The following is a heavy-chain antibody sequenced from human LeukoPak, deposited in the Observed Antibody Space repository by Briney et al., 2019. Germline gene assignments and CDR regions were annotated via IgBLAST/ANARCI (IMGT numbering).Heavy chain of an antibody. Sequence: GGSLRLSCAASGFTFSSYSMNWVRQAPGKGLEWVSSISSSSSYIYYADSVKGRFTISRDNAKNSLYLQMNSLRAEDTAVYYCARDWLLFEGSYYYYGMDVWGQGTTVTVSS. CDR2: ISSSSSYI. CDR3: ARDWLLFEGSYYYYGMDV. V-gene: IGHV3-21*01. D-gene: IGHD2-2*01. J-gene: IGHJ6*02. CDR1: GFTFSSYS.